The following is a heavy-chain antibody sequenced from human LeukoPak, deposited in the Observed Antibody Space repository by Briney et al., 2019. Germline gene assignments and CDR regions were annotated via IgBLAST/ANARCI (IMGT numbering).Heavy chain of an antibody. CDR3: ARDVQYDILTGYLDYDFDY. CDR2: INQDGSEK. J-gene: IGHJ4*02. CDR1: GFTFSSYW. D-gene: IGHD3-9*01. Sequence: GGSLRLSCAASGFTFSSYWMSWVRPAPGKGLEWVANINQDGSEKYYVDSVKGGFTISRDNAKNSLYLQMNSLRAEVTAVYYCARDVQYDILTGYLDYDFDYWGQGTLVTVSS. V-gene: IGHV3-7*01.